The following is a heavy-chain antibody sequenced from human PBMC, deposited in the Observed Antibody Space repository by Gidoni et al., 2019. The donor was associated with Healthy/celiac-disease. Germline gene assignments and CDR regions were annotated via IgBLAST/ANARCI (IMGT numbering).Heavy chain of an antibody. CDR2: TYYRSKWYN. J-gene: IGHJ4*02. CDR1: VDTASSNSAA. Sequence: QLHLQPSVPGLATPSQTLSLTSSILVDTASSNSAAWNWIRQSPSRGIEWLGWTYYRSKWYNDYAVSVKSLITLTPDTSKNQFSLQLNSVTPEDTAVYYCARDLRYEQRVTHFDYWGQGTLVTVSS. CDR3: ARDLRYEQRVTHFDY. V-gene: IGHV6-1*01. D-gene: IGHD6-6*01.